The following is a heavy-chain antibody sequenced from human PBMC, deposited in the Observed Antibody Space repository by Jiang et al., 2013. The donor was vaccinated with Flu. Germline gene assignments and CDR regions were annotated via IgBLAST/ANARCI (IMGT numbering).Heavy chain of an antibody. Sequence: GAEVKKPGASVKVSCKVSGYTRTELYMHWVRQAPGKGPEWMGGFDPEDGERIYTENFQGRVTMTEDTSTDTAYMELSSLRSDDTAVYYCARDPIVVVLEVGNDAFDIWGQGTMVTVSS. V-gene: IGHV1-24*01. CDR2: FDPEDGER. CDR3: ARDPIVVVLEVGNDAFDI. J-gene: IGHJ3*02. CDR1: GYTRTELY. D-gene: IGHD3-22*01.